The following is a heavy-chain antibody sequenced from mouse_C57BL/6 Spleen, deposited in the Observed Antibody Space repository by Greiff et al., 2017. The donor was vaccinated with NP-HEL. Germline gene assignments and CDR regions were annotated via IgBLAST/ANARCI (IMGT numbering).Heavy chain of an antibody. CDR2: ISGGGGNT. Sequence: DVHLVESGGGLVKPGGSLKLSCAASGFTFSSYTMSWVRQTPEKRLEWVATISGGGGNTYYPDSVKGRFTISRDNAKNTLYLQMSSLRSEDTALYYCASPIYDGYSYAMDYWGQGTSVTVSS. J-gene: IGHJ4*01. CDR3: ASPIYDGYSYAMDY. V-gene: IGHV5-9*01. D-gene: IGHD2-3*01. CDR1: GFTFSSYT.